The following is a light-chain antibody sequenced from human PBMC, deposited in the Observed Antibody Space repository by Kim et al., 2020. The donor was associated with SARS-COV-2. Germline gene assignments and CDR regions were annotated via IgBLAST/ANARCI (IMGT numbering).Light chain of an antibody. CDR3: QTWGTGTHVV. CDR1: SGHSSYA. J-gene: IGLJ2*01. V-gene: IGLV4-69*01. CDR2: LNSDGSH. Sequence: VKLTCTLSSGHSSYAIAWHQQQPEKGPRYLMKLNSDGSHSKGDGIPDRFSGSSSGAERYLTISSLQSEDEADYYCQTWGTGTHVVFGGGTQLTV.